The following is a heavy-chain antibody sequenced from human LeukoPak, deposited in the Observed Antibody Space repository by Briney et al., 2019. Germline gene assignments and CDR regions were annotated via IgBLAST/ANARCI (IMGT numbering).Heavy chain of an antibody. CDR2: IWYDGSNY. CDR1: GFTFSSYV. D-gene: IGHD1-26*01. Sequence: GGSLRLSCAASGFTFSSYVIHWVRQAPGKGLEWVAGIWYDGSNYYYADSVKGRFTISRDNSKNTLYLQMNSLRAEDTGVYYCARDGRALLRDFDYWGEGTLVTVSS. V-gene: IGHV3-33*01. CDR3: ARDGRALLRDFDY. J-gene: IGHJ4*02.